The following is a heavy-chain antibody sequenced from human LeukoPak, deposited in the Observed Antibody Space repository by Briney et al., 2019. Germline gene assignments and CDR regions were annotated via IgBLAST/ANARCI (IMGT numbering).Heavy chain of an antibody. Sequence: GESLKISCKGSGYSFTSYWIGWVRQMPGKGLEWMGIIYPGDSDTRYSPSFQGQVTISADKSISTAYLQWSSLKASDTAMYYCARHKEVRYCGGDCYLFDYWGQGTLVTVSS. CDR3: ARHKEVRYCGGDCYLFDY. J-gene: IGHJ4*02. V-gene: IGHV5-51*01. CDR1: GYSFTSYW. D-gene: IGHD2-21*02. CDR2: IYPGDSDT.